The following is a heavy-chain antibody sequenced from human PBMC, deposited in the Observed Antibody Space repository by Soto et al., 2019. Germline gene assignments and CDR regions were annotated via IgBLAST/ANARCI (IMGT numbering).Heavy chain of an antibody. J-gene: IGHJ3*02. Sequence: QVQLVQSGAEEKKPGASVKVSCKASGYTFTSYAMHWVRQAPGQRLEWMGWINAGNGNTKYSQKFQGRVTITRDTSXSTAYMEMSSLRSEDTAVYYCARDGDGYISDAFDIWGQGTMVTVSS. CDR3: ARDGDGYISDAFDI. V-gene: IGHV1-3*05. CDR1: GYTFTSYA. CDR2: INAGNGNT. D-gene: IGHD5-12*01.